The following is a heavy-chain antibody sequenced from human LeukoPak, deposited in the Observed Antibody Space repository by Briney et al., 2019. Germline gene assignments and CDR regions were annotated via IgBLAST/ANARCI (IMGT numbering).Heavy chain of an antibody. Sequence: SVKVSCKASGGTFSSYAISWVRQAPGQGLEWMGGIIPIFGTANYAQKFQGRVTITADEPTSTAYMELSSLRSEDTAVYYCASLFMGRSGGWYDGTNWFDPWGQGTLVTVST. J-gene: IGHJ5*02. D-gene: IGHD6-19*01. CDR3: ASLFMGRSGGWYDGTNWFDP. CDR2: IIPIFGTA. CDR1: GGTFSSYA. V-gene: IGHV1-69*01.